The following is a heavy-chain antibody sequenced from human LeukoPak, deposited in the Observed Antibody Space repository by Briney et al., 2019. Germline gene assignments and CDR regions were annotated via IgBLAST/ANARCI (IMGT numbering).Heavy chain of an antibody. D-gene: IGHD3-10*01. Sequence: SETLSLTCTVSGGSISSYYWSWIRQPPGKGLEWIGYIYYSGSTNYNPSLKSRVTISVDTSKNQFSLKLSSVTAADTAVYYCARVGSYSAYYYYGMDVWGQGTTVTVSS. J-gene: IGHJ6*02. V-gene: IGHV4-59*01. CDR1: GGSISSYY. CDR3: ARVGSYSAYYYYGMDV. CDR2: IYYSGST.